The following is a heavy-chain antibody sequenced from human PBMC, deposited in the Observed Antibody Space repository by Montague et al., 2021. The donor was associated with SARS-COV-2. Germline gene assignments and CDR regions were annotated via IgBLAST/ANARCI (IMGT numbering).Heavy chain of an antibody. V-gene: IGHV6-1*01. CDR1: GDSVSSNTAA. Sequence: CAISGDSVSSNTAAWNWNRQPPSRGLAWLGMTFYRLKWYNEFAESVKSRISINAYTSKNEVSLQLKYVTPEDTAMYYCARDSRNWYGPIGFDIWGQGKVVTVS. D-gene: IGHD6-13*01. CDR3: ARDSRNWYGPIGFDI. J-gene: IGHJ3*02. CDR2: TFYRLKWYN.